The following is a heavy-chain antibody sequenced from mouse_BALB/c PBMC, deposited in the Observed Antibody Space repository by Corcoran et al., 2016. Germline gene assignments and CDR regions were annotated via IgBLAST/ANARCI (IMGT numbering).Heavy chain of an antibody. D-gene: IGHD3-2*01. CDR2: INTYTGEP. V-gene: IGHV9-3-1*01. J-gene: IGHJ2*01. CDR3: ARESRQLGLRMDYFDY. CDR1: GYTFTNYG. Sequence: QIQLVQSGPELKKPGETVKISCKASGYTFTNYGMNWVKQAPGKGLKWMGWINTYTGEPTYADDFKGRFAFSLETSASTAYLQINNLKNEDTATYFCARESRQLGLRMDYFDYWGQGTTLTVSS.